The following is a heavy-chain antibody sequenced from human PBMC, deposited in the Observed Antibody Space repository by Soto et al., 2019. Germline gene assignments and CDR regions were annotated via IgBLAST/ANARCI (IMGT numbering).Heavy chain of an antibody. D-gene: IGHD3-10*01. CDR3: ARDYRLMVGGAGFDY. V-gene: IGHV3-66*01. J-gene: IGHJ4*02. CDR1: GLSVSNNY. Sequence: EVQLVESGGGLVQPGGSLRLSCAPSGLSVSNNYMSWVRQAPGKGLEWGSVIYSGGTTYYADSVKGRFIISRDIFKNMLYLQMNSLRADDTAVYYCARDYRLMVGGAGFDYWGQGVLVTVSS. CDR2: IYSGGTT.